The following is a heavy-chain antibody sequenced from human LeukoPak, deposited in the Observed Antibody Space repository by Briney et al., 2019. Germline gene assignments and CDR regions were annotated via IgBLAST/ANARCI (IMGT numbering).Heavy chain of an antibody. CDR1: GFTVSSNY. Sequence: GGSLRLSCAASGFTVSSNYMSWVRQAPGKGLEWVSSISSSSSYVYYADSVKGRFTISRDNAKNSLYLQMNSLRAEDTAVYYCAKADDSSDPGAFDIWGQGTMVTVSS. CDR2: ISSSSSYV. J-gene: IGHJ3*02. V-gene: IGHV3-21*01. D-gene: IGHD3-22*01. CDR3: AKADDSSDPGAFDI.